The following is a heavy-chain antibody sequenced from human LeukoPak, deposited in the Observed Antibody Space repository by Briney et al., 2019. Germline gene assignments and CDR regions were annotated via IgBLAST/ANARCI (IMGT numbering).Heavy chain of an antibody. CDR2: INPSGST. CDR3: ARGRQEISMILVVMTGVSYYLDV. CDR1: GGSFNGYY. V-gene: IGHV4-34*01. D-gene: IGHD3-22*01. J-gene: IGHJ6*03. Sequence: SETLSLTCAVYGGSFNGYYWTWIRQSPGKGLEWIGEINPSGSTYYNPSLKSRLTISRDTSKNQFSLRLSSVTAADTAVYYCARGRQEISMILVVMTGVSYYLDVWGKGTTVTVS.